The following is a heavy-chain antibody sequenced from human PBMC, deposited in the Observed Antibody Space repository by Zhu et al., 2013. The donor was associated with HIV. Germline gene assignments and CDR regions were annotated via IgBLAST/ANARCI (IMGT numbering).Heavy chain of an antibody. J-gene: IGHJ4*02. Sequence: QVQLVQSGAEVKKPGASVKVSCKASGYTFTGYYMHWVRQAPGQGLEWMGWINPNSGGTNYAQKFQGRVTMTRDTSISTAYMELSRLRSDDTAVYYCARDSSYDFWSGYYPSSPFDYWGQGTLVTVSS. CDR1: GYTFTGYY. D-gene: IGHD3-3*01. CDR3: ARDSSYDFWSGYYPSSPFDY. CDR2: INPNSGGT. V-gene: IGHV1-2*02.